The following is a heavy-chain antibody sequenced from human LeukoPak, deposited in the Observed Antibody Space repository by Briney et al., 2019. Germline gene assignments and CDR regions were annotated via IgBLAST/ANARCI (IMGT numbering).Heavy chain of an antibody. Sequence: GGSLRLSCAASGFTFSSYAMHWVRQAPGKGLEWVSVISYDGNNKYYADSVKGRFTISRDNSKNTLYLQMNRLRDEDTAVYYSARPLITIPADWGQGTLVTVSS. CDR3: ARPLITIPAD. CDR1: GFTFSSYA. J-gene: IGHJ4*02. CDR2: ISYDGNNK. D-gene: IGHD3-9*01. V-gene: IGHV3-30-3*01.